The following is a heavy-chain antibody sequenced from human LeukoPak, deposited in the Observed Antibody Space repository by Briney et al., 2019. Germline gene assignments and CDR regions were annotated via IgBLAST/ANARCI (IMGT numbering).Heavy chain of an antibody. J-gene: IGHJ4*02. CDR1: GFTFSSYS. V-gene: IGHV3-21*01. D-gene: IGHD1-26*01. CDR3: ASLIVGATTIDY. CDR2: ISSSSSYI. Sequence: GGSLRLSCAASGFTFSSYSMNWVRQAPGKGLEWVSSISSSSSYIYYADSVKGRFTISRDNAKNSLYLQMNSLRAEDTAVYYCASLIVGATTIDYWGQGTLVTVSS.